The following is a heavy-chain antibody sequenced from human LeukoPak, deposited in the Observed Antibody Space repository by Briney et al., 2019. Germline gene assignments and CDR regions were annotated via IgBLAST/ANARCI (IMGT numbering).Heavy chain of an antibody. CDR1: GNYW. CDR3: VSFYETY. J-gene: IGHJ4*02. V-gene: IGHV3-74*01. CDR2: INSDGSWT. Sequence: GGSLRLSCAASGNYWMHWVRQAPGKGLVWVSHINSDGSWTSYADSVKGRFTISKDNAKNTVYLQMNSLRAEDTVVYYCVSFYETYWGRGTLVTVSS. D-gene: IGHD2/OR15-2a*01.